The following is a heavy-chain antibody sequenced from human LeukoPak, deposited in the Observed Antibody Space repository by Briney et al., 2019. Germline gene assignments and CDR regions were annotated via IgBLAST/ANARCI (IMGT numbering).Heavy chain of an antibody. CDR1: GFTFSSYA. CDR3: AKDTKLVWGSYPTG. Sequence: GGSLRLSCAASGFTFSSYAMSWVRQAPGKGLEWVSAISGSGGSTYYADSVKGRFTISRDNSKNTLYLQMNSLRAEDTAVDYCAKDTKLVWGSYPTGWGQGTLVTVSS. D-gene: IGHD3-16*01. CDR2: ISGSGGST. V-gene: IGHV3-23*01. J-gene: IGHJ4*02.